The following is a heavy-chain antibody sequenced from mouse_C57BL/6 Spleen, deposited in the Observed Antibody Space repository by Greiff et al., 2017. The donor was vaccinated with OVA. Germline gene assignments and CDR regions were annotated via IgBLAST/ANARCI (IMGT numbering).Heavy chain of an antibody. CDR3: ARYLLGFDV. CDR2: IYPSDSET. J-gene: IGHJ1*03. Sequence: VQLQQPGAELVRPGSSVKLSCKASGYTFTSYWMDWVKQRPGQGLEWIGNIYPSDSETHYNQKFKGKATLTVDKSSSTAYMQLSSLTSEDSAVYYCARYLLGFDVWGTGTTVTVSS. D-gene: IGHD5-1*01. CDR1: GYTFTSYW. V-gene: IGHV1-61*01.